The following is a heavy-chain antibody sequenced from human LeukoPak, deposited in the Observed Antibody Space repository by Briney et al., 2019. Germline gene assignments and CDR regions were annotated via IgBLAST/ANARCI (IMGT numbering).Heavy chain of an antibody. V-gene: IGHV3-15*01. J-gene: IGHJ4*02. CDR2: IKSKTDGGTT. D-gene: IGHD3-10*01. Sequence: GGSLRLSCAASGFTFSNSWMSWVRQAPGKGLEWVGRIKSKTDGGTTDYAAPVKGRFTISRDDSQNTLYLQMDNLTTENTAVYYCTTVHSSGTYDYWGQGTLVTVSS. CDR3: TTVHSSGTYDY. CDR1: GFTFSNSW.